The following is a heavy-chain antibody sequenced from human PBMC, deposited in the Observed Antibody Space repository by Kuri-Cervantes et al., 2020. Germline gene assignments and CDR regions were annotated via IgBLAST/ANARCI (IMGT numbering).Heavy chain of an antibody. CDR1: GFTFSSYS. CDR3: AGAPPADIYFDY. CDR2: ISSSSSTI. D-gene: IGHD3-9*01. Sequence: GGSLRLSCVASGFTFSSYSMNWVRQAPGKGLEWVSYISSSSSTIYYADSVKGRFTISRDNSKNTLYLQMNSLRADDAAVYYCAGAPPADIYFDYWGQGALVTVSS. J-gene: IGHJ4*02. V-gene: IGHV3-48*01.